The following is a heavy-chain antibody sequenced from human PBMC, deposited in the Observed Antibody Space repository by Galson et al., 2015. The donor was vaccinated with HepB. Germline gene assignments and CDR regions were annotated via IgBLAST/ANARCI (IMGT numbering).Heavy chain of an antibody. D-gene: IGHD3-16*01. CDR1: GFTFSSYA. CDR3: ATWGPKAAEY. J-gene: IGHJ4*02. Sequence: SLRLSCAGSGFTFSSYAINWVRQAPGKGLEWVALISYDGSKQYYAESVKGRFPISRDNSKSTVYLLMNSLRPEDTAVYYCATWGPKAAEYWGQGTLVPVSS. V-gene: IGHV3-30*04. CDR2: ISYDGSKQ.